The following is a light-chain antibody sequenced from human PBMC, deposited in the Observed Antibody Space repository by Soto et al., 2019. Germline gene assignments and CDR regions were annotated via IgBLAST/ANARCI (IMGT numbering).Light chain of an antibody. CDR1: SSDVDTYIY. J-gene: IGLJ1*01. CDR3: SSYTFSTLV. Sequence: QSVLTQPASVSGSPGQSITISCTGTSSDVDTYIYISWYQQHPGKAPKLIIYDVTNRPPGVSNRFSGSKSGNTASLTISGLQTEDGADYYCSSYTFSTLVFATGTKVTVL. CDR2: DVT. V-gene: IGLV2-14*03.